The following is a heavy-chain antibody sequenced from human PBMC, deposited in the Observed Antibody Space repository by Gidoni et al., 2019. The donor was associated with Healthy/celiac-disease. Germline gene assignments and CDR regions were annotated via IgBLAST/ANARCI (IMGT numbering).Heavy chain of an antibody. D-gene: IGHD3-22*01. Sequence: QVQLQESGPGLVKPSQTLSLTCTVSGGSISSGDYYWSWIRPPPGKGLEWIGYIYYSGSTYYNPSLKSRVTISVDTSKNQFSLKLSSVTAADTAVYYCARGYYDSSGYFGHFDYWGQGTLVTVSS. CDR2: IYYSGST. J-gene: IGHJ4*02. V-gene: IGHV4-30-4*01. CDR3: ARGYYDSSGYFGHFDY. CDR1: GGSISSGDYY.